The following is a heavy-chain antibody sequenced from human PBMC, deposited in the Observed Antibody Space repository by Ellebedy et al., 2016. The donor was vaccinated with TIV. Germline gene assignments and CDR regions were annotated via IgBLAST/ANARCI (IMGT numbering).Heavy chain of an antibody. V-gene: IGHV3-30*04. D-gene: IGHD4-17*01. Sequence: SCXASGYTFTSYAMHWVRQAPGKGLEWVAVISYDGSNKYYADSVKGRFTISRDNSKNTLYLQMNSLRAEDTAVYYCARDGYGDLSFDYWGQGTLVTVSS. J-gene: IGHJ4*02. CDR3: ARDGYGDLSFDY. CDR1: GYTFTSYA. CDR2: ISYDGSNK.